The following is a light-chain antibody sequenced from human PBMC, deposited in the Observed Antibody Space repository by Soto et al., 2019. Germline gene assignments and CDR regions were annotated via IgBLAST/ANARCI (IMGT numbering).Light chain of an antibody. J-gene: IGLJ1*01. CDR1: SSNIGSNA. Sequence: QSVLTQPPSASGSPGQRVTISCSGSSSNIGSNAVNWYQQLPGTAPTLLIYSNNERPSGVPDRFSGSKSGTSASLAISGLQSEDEADYYCATWDDSLNGYVFGTGTKVTV. V-gene: IGLV1-44*01. CDR3: ATWDDSLNGYV. CDR2: SNN.